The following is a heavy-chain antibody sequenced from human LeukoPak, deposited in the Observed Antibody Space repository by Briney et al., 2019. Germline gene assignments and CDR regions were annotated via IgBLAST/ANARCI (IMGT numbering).Heavy chain of an antibody. D-gene: IGHD6-13*01. Sequence: GASVKVSCKASGYTFTGYYMHWVRQAPGRALEWMGWIYAKSGGTKYAQRFQGRVTMTRDTSINTGYMELSSLTSDDTAVYYCARWRGYSSGWSGPFDDRGQGTLVTVSS. V-gene: IGHV1-2*02. J-gene: IGHJ4*02. CDR3: ARWRGYSSGWSGPFDD. CDR1: GYTFTGYY. CDR2: IYAKSGGT.